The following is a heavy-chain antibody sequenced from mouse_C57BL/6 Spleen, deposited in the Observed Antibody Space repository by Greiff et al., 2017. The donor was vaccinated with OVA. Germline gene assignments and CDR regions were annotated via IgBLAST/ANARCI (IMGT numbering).Heavy chain of an antibody. CDR1: GYTFTDYY. D-gene: IGHD1-1*01. CDR2: IYPGSGNT. Sequence: VKLVESGAELVRPGASVKLSCKASGYTFTDYYINWVKQRPGQGLEWIARIYPGSGNTYYNEKFKGKATLTAEKSSSTAYMQLSSLTSEDSAVYFCARDIYGSSYYAMDYWGQGTSVTVSS. V-gene: IGHV1-76*01. J-gene: IGHJ4*01. CDR3: ARDIYGSSYYAMDY.